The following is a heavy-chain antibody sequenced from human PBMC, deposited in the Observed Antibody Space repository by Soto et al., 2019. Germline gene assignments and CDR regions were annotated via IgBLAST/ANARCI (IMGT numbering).Heavy chain of an antibody. Sequence: PGLPLRLSWADSWRTFKNYDINWIRQSPGKGLEWISYISRTGNTIYYADSVKGRFTISRDNAQRSLFLQMNSLRVDDSAVYYCVKFYAAIYYYGMDVWGQGTTVTVSS. CDR2: ISRTGNTI. CDR3: VKFYAAIYYYGMDV. CDR1: WRTFKNYD. V-gene: IGHV3-48*03. J-gene: IGHJ6*02. D-gene: IGHD2-2*01.